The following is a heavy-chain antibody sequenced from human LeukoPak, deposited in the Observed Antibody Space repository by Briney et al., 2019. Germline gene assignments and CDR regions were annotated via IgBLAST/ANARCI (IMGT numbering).Heavy chain of an antibody. D-gene: IGHD5-18*01. Sequence: GRSLRLSCTASGFTFGDYAMHWVREAPGKGLEWVSGISWNSGSIGYADSVKGRFTISRDNAKNSLYLQMNSLRAEDTALYYCAKVGYSYGYYFDYWGQGTLVTGSS. CDR3: AKVGYSYGYYFDY. J-gene: IGHJ4*02. V-gene: IGHV3-9*01. CDR1: GFTFGDYA. CDR2: ISWNSGSI.